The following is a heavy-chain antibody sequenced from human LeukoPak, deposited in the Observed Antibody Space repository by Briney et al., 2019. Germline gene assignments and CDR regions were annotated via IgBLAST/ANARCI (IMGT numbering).Heavy chain of an antibody. CDR1: GFTFSTYT. Sequence: GGSLRLSCAASGFTFSTYTMNWVRQAPGKGLEWVSSITTSSSYIYYADSVKGRFTISRGNAKNSLYLQMNSLRAEDTAVYYCARFMVRGAFDYWGQGTLVTVSS. J-gene: IGHJ4*02. CDR3: ARFMVRGAFDY. D-gene: IGHD3-10*01. V-gene: IGHV3-21*01. CDR2: ITTSSSYI.